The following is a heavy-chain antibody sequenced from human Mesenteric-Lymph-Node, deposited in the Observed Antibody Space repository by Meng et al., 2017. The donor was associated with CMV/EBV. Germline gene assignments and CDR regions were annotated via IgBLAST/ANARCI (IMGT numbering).Heavy chain of an antibody. CDR3: ARDRITLVRGVVYSYDGMDV. D-gene: IGHD3-10*01. J-gene: IGHJ6*02. V-gene: IGHV6-1*01. Sequence: SQTRSLTGGISGDSVSSDSAAWNWIRQSPSRGLEWLGRTYYKSKWYTDYAVSVKSRISINPDTPRNQFSLLLKSLTPEDTAIYYCARDRITLVRGVVYSYDGMDVWGQGTTVTVSS. CDR2: TYYKSKWYT. CDR1: GDSVSSDSAA.